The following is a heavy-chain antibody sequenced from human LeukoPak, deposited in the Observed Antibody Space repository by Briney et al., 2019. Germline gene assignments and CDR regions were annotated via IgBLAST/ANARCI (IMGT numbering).Heavy chain of an antibody. D-gene: IGHD2-8*01. V-gene: IGHV4-30-4*01. CDR1: GGSISSGDYY. Sequence: PSQTLSLTRTVSGGSISSGDYYWSWIRQPPGKGLEWIGYIYYSGSTYYNPSLKSRVTISVDTSKNQFSLKLSSVTAADTAVYYCARRSYGTRFYYYYYGMDVWGQGTTVTVSS. CDR3: ARRSYGTRFYYYYYGMDV. CDR2: IYYSGST. J-gene: IGHJ6*02.